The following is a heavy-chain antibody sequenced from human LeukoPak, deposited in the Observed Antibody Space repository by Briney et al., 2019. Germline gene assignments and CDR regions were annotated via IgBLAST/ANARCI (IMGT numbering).Heavy chain of an antibody. D-gene: IGHD4-23*01. CDR3: ARTVGGGARSRAFDI. CDR1: DYSISSDYY. CDR2: INHSGNT. Sequence: PSETLSLTCTVSDYSISSDYYWGWIRQPPGKGLEWIGSINHSGNTYYNPSLRSRVTMSVDTSKKQLSLKLSFVTAADTAVYYCARTVGGGARSRAFDIWGHGTVVTVSS. J-gene: IGHJ3*02. V-gene: IGHV4-38-2*02.